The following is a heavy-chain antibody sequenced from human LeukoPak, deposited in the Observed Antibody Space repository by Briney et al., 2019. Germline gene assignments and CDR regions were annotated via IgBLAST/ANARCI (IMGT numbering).Heavy chain of an antibody. D-gene: IGHD1-1*01. J-gene: IGHJ5*01. Sequence: PSETLSLTCAVYGGSFSGYYWSWIRQPPGKGLEWIGEINHSGSTNYNPSLKSRVTISVDTSKNQFSLKLSSVTAADTAVYYCARGPNHSSGGTSGPNSGAQGTLVTVS. CDR2: INHSGST. CDR1: GGSFSGYY. V-gene: IGHV4-34*01. CDR3: ARGPNHSSGGTSGPNS.